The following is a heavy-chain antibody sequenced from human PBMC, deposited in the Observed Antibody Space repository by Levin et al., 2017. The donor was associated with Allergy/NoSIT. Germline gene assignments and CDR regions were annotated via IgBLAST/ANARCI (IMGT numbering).Heavy chain of an antibody. J-gene: IGHJ6*02. Sequence: SGPTLVKPTQTLTLTCTFSGFSLSTSGVGVGWIRQPPGKALEWLALIYWDDDKRYSPSLKSRLTITKDTSKNQVVLTMTNMDPVDTATYYCAHLLSGYYHYYYYGMDVWGQGTTVTVSS. V-gene: IGHV2-5*02. CDR1: GFSLSTSGVG. D-gene: IGHD3-22*01. CDR2: IYWDDDK. CDR3: AHLLSGYYHYYYYGMDV.